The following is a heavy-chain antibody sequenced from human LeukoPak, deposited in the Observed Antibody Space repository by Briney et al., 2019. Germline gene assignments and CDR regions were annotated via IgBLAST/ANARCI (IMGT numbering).Heavy chain of an antibody. D-gene: IGHD3-10*01. V-gene: IGHV4-30-2*01. Sequence: SQTLSLTCAVPGGSISSGGYSWSWIRQPPGKGLEWIGYIYHSGSTYYNPSLKSRVTISVDRSKNQFSLKLSSVTAADTAVYYCAREGGYYGSGSYFDYWGQGTLVTVSS. J-gene: IGHJ4*02. CDR3: AREGGYYGSGSYFDY. CDR1: GGSISSGGYS. CDR2: IYHSGST.